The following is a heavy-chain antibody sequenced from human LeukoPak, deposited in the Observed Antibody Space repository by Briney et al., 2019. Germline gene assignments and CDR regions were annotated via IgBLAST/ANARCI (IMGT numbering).Heavy chain of an antibody. J-gene: IGHJ3*02. D-gene: IGHD2-2*01. CDR2: ISGSGSTI. Sequence: GGSLRLSCAASGFTFSDYYMSWVRQAPGKGLEWVSYISGSGSTIYYADSVKGRFTISRDNAKNSLYLQMNSLRAEDTAVYYCARGSFLAATNPIVVVPAAIGAFDIWGQGTMVTVSS. CDR1: GFTFSDYY. CDR3: ARGSFLAATNPIVVVPAAIGAFDI. V-gene: IGHV3-11*04.